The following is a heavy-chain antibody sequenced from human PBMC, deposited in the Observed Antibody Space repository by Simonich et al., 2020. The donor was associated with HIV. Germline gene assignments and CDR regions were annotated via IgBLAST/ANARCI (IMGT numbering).Heavy chain of an antibody. CDR2: ISSSSSYI. J-gene: IGHJ4*02. CDR3: ARDGRKGSSTSCSDY. Sequence: EVQLVESGGGLVKPGGSLRLSCAASGFTFSSYSMNWVRQAPGKGLEWVSSISSSSSYIYYADSVKGRFTISRDNAKNPLYLQMSSLRAEDTAVYYCARDGRKGSSTSCSDYWGQGTLVTVSS. CDR1: GFTFSSYS. V-gene: IGHV3-21*01. D-gene: IGHD2-2*01.